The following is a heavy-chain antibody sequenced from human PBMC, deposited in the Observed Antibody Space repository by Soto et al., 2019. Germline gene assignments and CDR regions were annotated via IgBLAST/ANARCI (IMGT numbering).Heavy chain of an antibody. CDR3: ARGIDDNASFGMDV. CDR2: IKEAGSDK. D-gene: IGHD1-1*01. J-gene: IGHJ6*02. Sequence: DVRLVESGGGLVQPGGSLRLSCAASRFTFSSYWMSWVRQAPGRGLEWVANIKEAGSDKYYADSVKGRFTISRDNAKKSLYVQMNSLRVEDTAVYYCARGIDDNASFGMDVWGQGTTVTVSS. CDR1: RFTFSSYW. V-gene: IGHV3-7*01.